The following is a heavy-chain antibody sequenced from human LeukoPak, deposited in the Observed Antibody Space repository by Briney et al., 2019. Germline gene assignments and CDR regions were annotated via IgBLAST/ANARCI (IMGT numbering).Heavy chain of an antibody. V-gene: IGHV3-48*04. Sequence: SGGSLRLSCAASGFTFSTYWMTWVRQAPGKGLEWVSYISSSGTTIYYADSVKGRFTISRDNAKNSLYLQMNSLRAEDTAVYYCARDNYDSSTPYYFDYWGQGTLVTVSS. CDR2: ISSSGTTI. J-gene: IGHJ4*02. CDR1: GFTFSTYW. CDR3: ARDNYDSSTPYYFDY. D-gene: IGHD3-22*01.